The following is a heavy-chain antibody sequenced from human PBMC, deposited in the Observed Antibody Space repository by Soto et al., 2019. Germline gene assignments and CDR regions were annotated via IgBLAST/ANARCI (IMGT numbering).Heavy chain of an antibody. CDR1: GFTFSSYE. CDR2: ISSSRSSI. J-gene: IGHJ5*02. V-gene: IGHV3-48*03. CDR3: AGAKEIDSSAWYGTWLDP. D-gene: IGHD6-19*01. Sequence: GGSLRLSCAASGFTFSSYEMNWVRQAPGKGLERVSYISSSRSSIYYADSVNGRFTISIDNSKNTLYLQMNSLRAEDTAVYYSAGAKEIDSSAWYGTWLDPLGQGTLVAVSS.